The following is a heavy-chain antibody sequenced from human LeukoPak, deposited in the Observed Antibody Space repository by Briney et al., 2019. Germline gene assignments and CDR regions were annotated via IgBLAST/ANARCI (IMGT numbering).Heavy chain of an antibody. J-gene: IGHJ6*02. V-gene: IGHV4-39*07. Sequence: SETLSLTCTVSGGSTSSSSYCGGWIRQPPGKGLEWIGEVNHSGSTNYNPSLKSRVTISVDTSKNQFSLKLSSVTAADTAIYYCARGGVSVLPAAPSHYGMDVWGQGTTVTVSS. CDR3: ARGGVSVLPAAPSHYGMDV. D-gene: IGHD2-2*01. CDR2: VNHSGST. CDR1: GGSTSSSSYC.